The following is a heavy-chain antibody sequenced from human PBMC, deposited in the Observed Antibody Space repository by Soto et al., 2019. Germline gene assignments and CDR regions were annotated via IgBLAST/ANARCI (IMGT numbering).Heavy chain of an antibody. CDR1: GFTFSSYG. CDR3: ARDFAVTRYYFDY. J-gene: IGHJ4*02. CDR2: IWYDGSNK. Sequence: GGSLRLSCAASGFTFSSYGMHWVRQAPGKGLEWGAVIWYDGSNKYYADSVKGRFTISRDNSKNTLYLQMNSLRAEDTAVYYCARDFAVTRYYFDYWGQGTLVTVSS. V-gene: IGHV3-33*01. D-gene: IGHD4-17*01.